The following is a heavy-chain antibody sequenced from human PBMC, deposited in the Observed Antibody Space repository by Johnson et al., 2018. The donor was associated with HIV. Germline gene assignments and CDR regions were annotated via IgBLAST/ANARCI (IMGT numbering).Heavy chain of an antibody. V-gene: IGHV3-30*02. D-gene: IGHD1-26*01. CDR3: AKGGYYVDAFDI. J-gene: IGHJ3*02. CDR1: GFTFSSYG. CDR2: IRYDGSNR. Sequence: QVQLVESGGGVVQPGGSLRLSCAASGFTFSSYGMHWVRQAPGKGLEWVAFIRYDGSNRYYTDSVKGRFIISRDNAKNTLYLQMNSLRTEDTAVYYCAKGGYYVDAFDIWGQGTMVTVSS.